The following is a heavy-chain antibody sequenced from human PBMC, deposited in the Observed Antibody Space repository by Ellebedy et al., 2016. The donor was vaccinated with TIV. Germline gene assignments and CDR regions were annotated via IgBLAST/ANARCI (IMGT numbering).Heavy chain of an antibody. J-gene: IGHJ6*03. Sequence: GGSLRLSXAASGFTFSSYGMRWVRQAAGKGLEWVSAISGTGGSTYYGDSVKGRFTISRDNSKKMLYLQMNSLRAEDTAVYYCAREGSWIDPYYYMDVWGKGTTVTVSS. CDR3: AREGSWIDPYYYMDV. CDR1: GFTFSSYG. CDR2: ISGTGGST. D-gene: IGHD1-26*01. V-gene: IGHV3-23*01.